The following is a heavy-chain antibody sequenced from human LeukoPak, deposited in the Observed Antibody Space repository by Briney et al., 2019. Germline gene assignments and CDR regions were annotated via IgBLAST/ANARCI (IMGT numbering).Heavy chain of an antibody. CDR2: IYSGGST. D-gene: IGHD6-19*01. CDR1: GFTVSSNY. Sequence: PGGFLRLSCAASGFTVSSNYMSWVRQAPGKGLEWVSAIYSGGSTYYADSVKGRFTISRDNSKNTLYLQMNSLRAEDTAVYYCARAEAVAGTVNYWGQGTLVTVSS. J-gene: IGHJ4*02. V-gene: IGHV3-66*01. CDR3: ARAEAVAGTVNY.